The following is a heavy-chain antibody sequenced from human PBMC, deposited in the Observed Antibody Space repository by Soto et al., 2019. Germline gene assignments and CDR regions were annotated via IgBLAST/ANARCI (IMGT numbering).Heavy chain of an antibody. CDR2: ISAHNGNT. J-gene: IGHJ4*02. CDR3: ARGRYGDY. D-gene: IGHD1-1*01. Sequence: QVHLVQSGAEVKKPGASVKVSCKGSGYAFTTYGITWVRQAPGQGLEWMGWISAHNGNTNYAQKPQGRVTVTRDPSTRTAYMELRSLRSDDTAVYYCARGRYGDYWGQGALVTVSS. CDR1: GYAFTTYG. V-gene: IGHV1-18*01.